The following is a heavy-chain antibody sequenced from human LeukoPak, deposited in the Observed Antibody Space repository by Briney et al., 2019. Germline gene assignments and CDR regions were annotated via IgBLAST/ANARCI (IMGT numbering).Heavy chain of an antibody. D-gene: IGHD6-19*01. Sequence: VGPLRLSCAASGFTFSSYGMRWVRQAPGKGLEWVAVIWYDGSNKYYADSVEGRFTISRDNSKNTLYLQMNSLRAEDTAVYYFARDPLMAVAGDKFDYWGQGTLVTVSS. CDR3: ARDPLMAVAGDKFDY. V-gene: IGHV3-33*01. CDR1: GFTFSSYG. CDR2: IWYDGSNK. J-gene: IGHJ4*02.